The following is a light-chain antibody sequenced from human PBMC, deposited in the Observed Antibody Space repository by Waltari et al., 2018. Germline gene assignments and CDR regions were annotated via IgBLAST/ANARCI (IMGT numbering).Light chain of an antibody. J-gene: IGKJ3*01. CDR3: QQRSNWLFT. CDR1: QSVTSY. Sequence: EIVLTQSQATMSLSPGERATVSCRASQSVTSYLAWYQQKPGQAPRLLIYDASNRATGIPARFSGSGSGTDFTLTISSLEPEDFAVYYCQQRSNWLFTFGPGTKVGLK. CDR2: DAS. V-gene: IGKV3-11*01.